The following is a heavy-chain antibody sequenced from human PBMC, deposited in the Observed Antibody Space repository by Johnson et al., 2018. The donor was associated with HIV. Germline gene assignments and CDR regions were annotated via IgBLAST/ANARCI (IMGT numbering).Heavy chain of an antibody. J-gene: IGHJ3*02. V-gene: IGHV3-53*01. Sequence: VQLVESGGGLMQPGGSLRLSCEASGLIVSDNYMNWVRQAPGKGLEWVSALYAGGPTYYADSLEGRFTISRDSSKNTVYLQMNSLRAEDTAMYYCARGTTVADGTCTFDIWGQGTMVTVSS. CDR1: GLIVSDNY. CDR2: LYAGGPT. D-gene: IGHD4-11*01. CDR3: ARGTTVADGTCTFDI.